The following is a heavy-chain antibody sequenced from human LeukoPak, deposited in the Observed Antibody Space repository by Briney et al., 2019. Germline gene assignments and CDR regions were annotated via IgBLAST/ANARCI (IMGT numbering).Heavy chain of an antibody. CDR3: ARNWGYGAFDI. CDR2: IKQDGSEK. D-gene: IGHD7-27*01. J-gene: IGHJ3*02. V-gene: IGHV3-7*01. Sequence: GGSLRLSCAASGFSFSSYWLSWARQAPWKGLEWVAAIKQDGSEKYYVDSVKGRFTISRDNAKNSLYLQMSSLRVEDTAVYHCARNWGYGAFDIWGQGTLVTVSS. CDR1: GFSFSSYW.